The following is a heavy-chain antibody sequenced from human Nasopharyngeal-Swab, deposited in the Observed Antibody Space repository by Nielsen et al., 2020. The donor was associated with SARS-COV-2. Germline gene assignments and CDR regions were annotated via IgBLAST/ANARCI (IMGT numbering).Heavy chain of an antibody. D-gene: IGHD6-13*01. J-gene: IGHJ6*02. Sequence: WVRQAPGQGLEWMGRISQYDTYKNYAQKFQGRLTMTTDTSTNTADMELRSLRSDDTGLYYRARHSGGRWYSAMDFWGQGTTVTVSS. CDR3: ARHSGGRWYSAMDF. V-gene: IGHV1-18*01. CDR2: ISQYDTYK.